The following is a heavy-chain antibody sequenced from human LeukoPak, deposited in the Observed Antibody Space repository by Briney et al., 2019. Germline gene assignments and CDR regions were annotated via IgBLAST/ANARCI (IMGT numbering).Heavy chain of an antibody. V-gene: IGHV4-59*01. CDR2: IYYTGST. D-gene: IGHD3-9*01. CDR3: ARATSWDQRNFDWPHWYLDL. J-gene: IGHJ2*01. Sequence: PSETLSLTCTVSGGSISSYHWSWIRQPPGKGLEWIGYIYYTGSTNHNPSLKSRVTISVDTSKNQFSLKLSSVTTADTAVYYCARATSWDQRNFDWPHWYLDLWGRGTLVTVSS. CDR1: GGSISSYH.